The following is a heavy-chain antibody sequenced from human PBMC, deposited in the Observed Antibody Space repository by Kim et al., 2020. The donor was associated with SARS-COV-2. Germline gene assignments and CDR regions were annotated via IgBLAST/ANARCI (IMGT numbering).Heavy chain of an antibody. V-gene: IGHV3-23*01. Sequence: YADSGQGRFTISRDNAKQTMYLQMNSLRGEDTAVYDCAKVGAHARVWVDVWGQGTTVTVSS. D-gene: IGHD3-10*01. J-gene: IGHJ6*02. CDR3: AKVGAHARVWVDV.